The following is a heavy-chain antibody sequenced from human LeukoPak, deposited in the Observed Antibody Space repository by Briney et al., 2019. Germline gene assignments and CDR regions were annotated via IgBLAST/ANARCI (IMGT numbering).Heavy chain of an antibody. CDR1: GGSISSSSYY. V-gene: IGHV4-39*07. D-gene: IGHD3-22*01. CDR3: ARDRYYYDSSGYSALFDP. J-gene: IGHJ5*02. Sequence: SETLSLTCTVSGGSISSSSYYWGWIRQPPGKGLEWIGSIYYSGSTNYNPSLKSRVTISVDTSKNQFSLKLSSVTAADTAVYYCARDRYYYDSSGYSALFDPWGQGTLVTVSS. CDR2: IYYSGST.